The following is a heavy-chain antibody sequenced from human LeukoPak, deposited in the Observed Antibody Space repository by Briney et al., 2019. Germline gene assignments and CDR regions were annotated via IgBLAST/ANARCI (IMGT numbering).Heavy chain of an antibody. V-gene: IGHV1-69*04. CDR3: ARGEIEYYYYGMDV. D-gene: IGHD5-24*01. Sequence: SVKVSCKASGGTFSSYAISWVRQAPGQGLEWMGRIIPILGIANYARKFQGRVTITADKSTSTAYMELSSLRSEDTAVYYCARGEIEYYYYGMDVWGQGTTVTVSS. J-gene: IGHJ6*02. CDR2: IIPILGIA. CDR1: GGTFSSYA.